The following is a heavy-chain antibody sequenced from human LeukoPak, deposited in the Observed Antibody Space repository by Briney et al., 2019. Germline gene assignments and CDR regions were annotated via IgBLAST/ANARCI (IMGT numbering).Heavy chain of an antibody. CDR2: IYYSGST. Sequence: SETLSLTCTVSGGSISSGGYYWSWIRQHPGKGLEGIGYIYYSGSTYYNPSLKSRVTISVDTSKNQFSLKLSSVTAADTAVYYCARDLGSGWYGHWFDPWGQGTLVTVSS. CDR3: ARDLGSGWYGHWFDP. V-gene: IGHV4-31*03. CDR1: GGSISSGGYY. D-gene: IGHD6-19*01. J-gene: IGHJ5*02.